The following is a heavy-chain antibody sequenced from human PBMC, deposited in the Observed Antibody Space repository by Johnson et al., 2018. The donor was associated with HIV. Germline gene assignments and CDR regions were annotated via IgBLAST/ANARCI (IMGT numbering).Heavy chain of an antibody. J-gene: IGHJ3*02. D-gene: IGHD6-13*01. CDR2: IKSKTDGGTT. CDR3: AKGKDSSSWFDAFDI. CDR1: GFTFSNAW. Sequence: EVQLVESGGGLVKPGGSLRLSCAASGFTFSNAWMSWVRQAPGKGLEWVGRIKSKTDGGTTDYAAPVQGRFTISREDSKNTLYMQMNSLRAEDTAVYYCAKGKDSSSWFDAFDIWGQGTMVTVSS. V-gene: IGHV3-15*01.